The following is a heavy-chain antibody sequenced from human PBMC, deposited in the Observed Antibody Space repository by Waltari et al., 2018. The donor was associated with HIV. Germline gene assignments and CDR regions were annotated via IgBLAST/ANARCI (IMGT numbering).Heavy chain of an antibody. Sequence: EVQLVESGGGLVKPGESLRLSCAASGFTLTNAWMSWVRQAPGKGLGWVGRIKSEDDGGTTDYVAPVKGRFTISRDDSKNALYLQMNSLKTEDTALYYCTSTGGGITDYWGQGTLVTVSS. J-gene: IGHJ4*02. CDR3: TSTGGGITDY. D-gene: IGHD2-15*01. CDR2: IKSEDDGGTT. CDR1: GFTLTNAW. V-gene: IGHV3-15*01.